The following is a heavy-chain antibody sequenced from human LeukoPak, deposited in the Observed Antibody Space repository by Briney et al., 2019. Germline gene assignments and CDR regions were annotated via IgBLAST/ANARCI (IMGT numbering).Heavy chain of an antibody. V-gene: IGHV1-2*02. CDR1: GYTFTGYY. J-gene: IGHJ4*02. Sequence: GASVKVSCKASGYTFTGYYMHWVRQAPGQGLEWMGWINPNSGGTNYAQKFQGRVTMTRDTSISTAYMELSRLRSDDTAVYYCARVGNCSGGSCYLWSDTNYNYFDYWGQGTLVTVSS. CDR2: INPNSGGT. CDR3: ARVGNCSGGSCYLWSDTNYNYFDY. D-gene: IGHD2-15*01.